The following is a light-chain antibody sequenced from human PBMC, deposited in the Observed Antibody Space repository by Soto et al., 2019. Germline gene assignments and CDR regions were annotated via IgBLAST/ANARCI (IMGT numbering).Light chain of an antibody. V-gene: IGLV1-40*01. CDR2: GNS. Sequence: QSVLTQPPSASGSPGQSVTISCTGSSSNIGAGYDVHWYQQLPGTAPKLLIYGNSNRPSGVPDRFSGSKSGTSASLAITGLQAEDEADYYCSSHAGSNNLVVFGGGTKVTVL. J-gene: IGLJ2*01. CDR1: SSNIGAGYD. CDR3: SSHAGSNNLVV.